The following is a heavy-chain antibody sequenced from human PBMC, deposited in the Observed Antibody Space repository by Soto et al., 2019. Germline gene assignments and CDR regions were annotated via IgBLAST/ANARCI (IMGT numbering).Heavy chain of an antibody. CDR1: GGTFSSYA. Sequence: RASVKVSCKASGGTFSSYAISWVRQAPGQGLEWMGGIIPIFGTANYAQKFQGRVTITADESTSTAYMELSSLRSEDTAVYYCARARYYGSGSSFLYYYWYFDLWGRGTLVTVSS. D-gene: IGHD3-10*01. CDR3: ARARYYGSGSSFLYYYWYFDL. J-gene: IGHJ2*01. V-gene: IGHV1-69*13. CDR2: IIPIFGTA.